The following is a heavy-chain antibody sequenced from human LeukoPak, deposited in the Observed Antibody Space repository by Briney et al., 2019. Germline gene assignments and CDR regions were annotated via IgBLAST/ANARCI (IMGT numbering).Heavy chain of an antibody. CDR3: ARGPYDFWSGYYRNYFDY. D-gene: IGHD3-3*01. Sequence: PGGSLRLSCAASGFTFSSYEMNWVRQAPGKGLEWVSYISSSGSTIYYADSVKGRFTISRDNAKNSLYLQMNGLRAEDTAVYYCARGPYDFWSGYYRNYFDYWGQGTLVTVSS. V-gene: IGHV3-48*03. CDR1: GFTFSSYE. CDR2: ISSSGSTI. J-gene: IGHJ4*02.